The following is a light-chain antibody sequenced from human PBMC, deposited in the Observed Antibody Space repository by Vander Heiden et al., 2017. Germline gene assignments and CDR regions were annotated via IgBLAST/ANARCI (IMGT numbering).Light chain of an antibody. V-gene: IGKV3-20*01. J-gene: IGKJ4*01. CDR2: GAS. Sequence: NVLTQSPGTLSLPPGQRATLSCRASQSLSRNFLAWYQQKPGQSPRLLIYGASNRAAGTPDRFSGSGSGTAFTLTISRLEPEDFAVYFCQQYDKLPLTFGGGTKVDIK. CDR1: QSLSRNF. CDR3: QQYDKLPLT.